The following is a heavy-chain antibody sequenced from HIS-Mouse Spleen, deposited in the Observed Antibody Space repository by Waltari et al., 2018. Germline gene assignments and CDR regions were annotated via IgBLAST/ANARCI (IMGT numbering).Heavy chain of an antibody. J-gene: IGHJ3*01. CDR2: LSYDGINE. D-gene: IGHD1-26*01. Sequence: QVQLVESGGGVVQPGRSLRLSCAASGFTFSSYGMHWARQAPGKGLGWVAVLSYDGINESYADSVKSRFTSSRDNSKNTLYLQMNSLRAEDTAVYYCVVSGSWGQGTMVTVSS. V-gene: IGHV3-30*03. CDR3: VVSGS. CDR1: GFTFSSYG.